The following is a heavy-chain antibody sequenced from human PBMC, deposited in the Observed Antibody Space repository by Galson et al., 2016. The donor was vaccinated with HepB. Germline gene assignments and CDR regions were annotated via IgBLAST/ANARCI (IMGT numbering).Heavy chain of an antibody. CDR2: IRRSSTII. V-gene: IGHV3-11*01. CDR1: GFTFSDYA. J-gene: IGHJ5*01. Sequence: SLRLSCAASGFTFSDYAMNWVRQSPGKGLEWVAHIRRSSTIITYADSVKGRFTISRDNAKNSLYLQMNNLRAEDTAVYFCAREYSTSGASDPWGQGVLVTVSS. CDR3: AREYSTSGASDP. D-gene: IGHD2-8*01.